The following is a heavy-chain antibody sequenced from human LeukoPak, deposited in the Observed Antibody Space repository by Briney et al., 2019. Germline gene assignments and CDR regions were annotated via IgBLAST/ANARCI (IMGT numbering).Heavy chain of an antibody. J-gene: IGHJ4*02. V-gene: IGHV4-4*02. D-gene: IGHD3-10*01. CDR2: IYHSGST. Sequence: SETLSLTCAVSGGSISSSNWWSWVRQPPGKGLEWIGEIYHSGSTNYNSSLKSRVTISADKAKNQLSLKLSSVTAADTAVYYCARYGSGSYYYFDYWGQGTLVTVSS. CDR3: ARYGSGSYYYFDY. CDR1: GGSISSSNW.